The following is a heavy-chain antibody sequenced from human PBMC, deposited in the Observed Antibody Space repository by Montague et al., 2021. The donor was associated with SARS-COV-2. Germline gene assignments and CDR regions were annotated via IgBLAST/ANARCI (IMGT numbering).Heavy chain of an antibody. V-gene: IGHV4-59*08. CDR1: GGSISSYY. CDR3: ATLPSSITLFGVVQGYYFDD. CDR2: IYYSGST. Sequence: SETLSLTCTVSGGSISSYYWSWIRQPPGKGLEWIGYIYYSGSTNYNPSLKSRVTISVDTSKNQFSLKLSSVTAADTAVYYCATLPSSITLFGVVQGYYFDDWGQGTLVTVSS. D-gene: IGHD3-3*01. J-gene: IGHJ4*02.